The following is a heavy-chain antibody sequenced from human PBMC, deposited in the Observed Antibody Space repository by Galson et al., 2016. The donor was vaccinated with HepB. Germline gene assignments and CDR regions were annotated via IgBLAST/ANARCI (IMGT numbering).Heavy chain of an antibody. CDR1: GFTFSSYG. CDR3: AKDYTLYLTTVTQIPDH. Sequence: SLRLSCAASGFTFSSYGMHWVRQAPGKGLEWVSVISYDGTKRYYADSVKGRFTISRDNSKNTLFLQMNSLRAEDTAVYYCAKDYTLYLTTVTQIPDHWGQGTLVTVSS. V-gene: IGHV3-30*18. J-gene: IGHJ4*02. CDR2: ISYDGTKR. D-gene: IGHD4-11*01.